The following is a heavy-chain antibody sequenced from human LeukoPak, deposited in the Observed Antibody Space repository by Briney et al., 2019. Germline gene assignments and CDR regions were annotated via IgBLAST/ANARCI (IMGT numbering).Heavy chain of an antibody. D-gene: IGHD3-22*01. CDR1: GFTFSSYG. CDR3: AKAPYYYDSSGYSFFDY. V-gene: IGHV3-30*18. J-gene: IGHJ4*02. CDR2: ISYDGSNK. Sequence: PGGSLRLSCAASGFTFSSYGMHWVRQAPGKGLEWVAVISYDGSNKYYADSVKSRFTISRDNSKNTLYLQMNSLRAEDTAVYYCAKAPYYYDSSGYSFFDYWGQGTLVTVSS.